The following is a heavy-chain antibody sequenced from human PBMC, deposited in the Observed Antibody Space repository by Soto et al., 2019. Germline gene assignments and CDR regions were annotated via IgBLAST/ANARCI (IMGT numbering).Heavy chain of an antibody. CDR3: ARVVSYYDSSGYHDAFDI. CDR2: IYYSGST. CDR1: GGSISSGDYY. Sequence: PSETLSLTCTVSGGSISSGDYYWSWIRQPPGKGLEWIGYIYYSGSTYHNPSLKSRVTISVDTSKNQFSLKLSSVTAADTAVYYCARVVSYYDSSGYHDAFDICGQGTMVTVSS. D-gene: IGHD3-22*01. J-gene: IGHJ3*02. V-gene: IGHV4-30-4*01.